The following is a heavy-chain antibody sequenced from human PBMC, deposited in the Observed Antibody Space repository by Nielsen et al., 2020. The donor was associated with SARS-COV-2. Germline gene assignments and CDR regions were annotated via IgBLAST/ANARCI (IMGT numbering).Heavy chain of an antibody. D-gene: IGHD6-19*01. CDR2: INHSGST. CDR3: ARRCFRGGSGWSGPSCLDY. V-gene: IGHV4-34*01. Sequence: RQAPGKGLEWIGEINHSGSTNYNPSLKSRVTISVDTSKNQFSLKLSSVTAADTAVYYCARRCFRGGSGWSGPSCLDYWGQGTLVTVSS. J-gene: IGHJ4*02.